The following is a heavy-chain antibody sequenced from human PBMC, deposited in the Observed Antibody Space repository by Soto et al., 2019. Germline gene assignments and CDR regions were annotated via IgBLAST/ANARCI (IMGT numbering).Heavy chain of an antibody. V-gene: IGHV3-30*03. Sequence: QLQLVESGGGVVQPGRSLRLSCVASGFSFSNHGMHWVRQAPGKGLEWVAVISNDGSNKEYAESVKGRFTISRDNSKNTLYLQINSLRVEDTAVFYCARNSRATVAGAPDWWGQGTLVTVSS. D-gene: IGHD6-19*01. CDR3: ARNSRATVAGAPDW. CDR2: ISNDGSNK. J-gene: IGHJ4*02. CDR1: GFSFSNHG.